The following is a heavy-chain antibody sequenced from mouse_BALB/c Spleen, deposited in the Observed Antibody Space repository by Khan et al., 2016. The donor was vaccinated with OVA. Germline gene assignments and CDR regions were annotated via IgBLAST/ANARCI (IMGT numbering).Heavy chain of an antibody. V-gene: IGHV2-9*02. CDR2: IWAGGST. Sequence: QVQLKEAGPGLVAPSQSLSITCTVSGFSLTSYGVHWVRQPPGKGLEWLGVIWAGGSTNYNSALMSRLSISKDNSKSQVFLKMNSLQTDDTAMYYCARVYYRYDGYAMDYWGQGTSVTVSS. D-gene: IGHD2-14*01. CDR1: GFSLTSYG. J-gene: IGHJ4*01. CDR3: ARVYYRYDGYAMDY.